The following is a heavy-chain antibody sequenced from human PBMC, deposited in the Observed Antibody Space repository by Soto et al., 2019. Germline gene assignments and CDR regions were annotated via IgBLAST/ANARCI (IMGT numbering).Heavy chain of an antibody. CDR3: ARDFDY. V-gene: IGHV5-51*01. J-gene: IGHJ4*02. CDR1: GYSFTSYW. Sequence: GESLKISCKGSGYSFTSYWIGWVRQMPGKGLEWMGIIYPGDSDTRYSPSFQGQVTITADKSTSTAYMELSSLRSEDTAVYYCARDFDYWGQGTLVTVSS. CDR2: IYPGDSDT.